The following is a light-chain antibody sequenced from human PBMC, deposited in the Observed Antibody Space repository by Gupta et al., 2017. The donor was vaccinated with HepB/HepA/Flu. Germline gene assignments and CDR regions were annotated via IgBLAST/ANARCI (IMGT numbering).Light chain of an antibody. Sequence: SYVLTQPPSVSVAPGKTARITCGGNNIGSKSVHWYQQKPGQAPVMVVYDDSDRPPGIPERFSGSNSGNTATLTISRVEAGDEADYYCQVWDSGSDHVVFGGGTKLTVL. CDR3: QVWDSGSDHVV. CDR2: DDS. J-gene: IGLJ2*01. CDR1: NIGSKS. V-gene: IGLV3-21*03.